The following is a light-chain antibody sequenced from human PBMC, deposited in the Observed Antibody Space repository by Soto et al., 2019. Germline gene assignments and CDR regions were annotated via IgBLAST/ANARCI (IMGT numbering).Light chain of an antibody. J-gene: IGKJ2*01. Sequence: EIVLTQSPGPLSLSPGTRATLSCRASQSFTGGKSARFQQEPGQDPRLLIYGPSTRATDIPARFSGTGCGTNYNLTISGLEPEDFVLYFCQQYGNSPFTFGQGTKLDIK. CDR3: QQYGNSPFT. V-gene: IGKV3-20*01. CDR2: GPS. CDR1: QSFTGGK.